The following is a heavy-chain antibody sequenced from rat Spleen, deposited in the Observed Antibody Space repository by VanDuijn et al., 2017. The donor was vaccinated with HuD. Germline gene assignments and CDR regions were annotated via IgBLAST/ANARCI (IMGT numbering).Heavy chain of an antibody. J-gene: IGHJ3*01. V-gene: IGHV3-1*01. D-gene: IGHD1-1*01. CDR3: ARSEGVHYYLPFAD. CDR2: ITNSGIA. Sequence: EVQLQESGPGLVKPSQSLSLTCSVTGYSITSNYWVWIRKFPGNKMEWIGHITNSGIAGYNPSLKSRISITRDTSKNQFFLQLNSLSTEDTATYYCARSEGVHYYLPFADWGQGTLVTVSS. CDR1: GYSITSNY.